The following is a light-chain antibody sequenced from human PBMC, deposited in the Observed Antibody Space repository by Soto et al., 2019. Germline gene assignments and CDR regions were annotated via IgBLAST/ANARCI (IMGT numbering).Light chain of an antibody. CDR2: AAF. Sequence: DIQMTQSPSSLSASVGDRVTITCRASQAISNHLAWYQQKPGKVPKLLMYAAFTLQSGVPSRFSGGGSGTDFTLTIDSLQPEDVATYYCQKYNSAPHTFGQGTKVEIK. CDR3: QKYNSAPHT. J-gene: IGKJ1*01. CDR1: QAISNH. V-gene: IGKV1-27*01.